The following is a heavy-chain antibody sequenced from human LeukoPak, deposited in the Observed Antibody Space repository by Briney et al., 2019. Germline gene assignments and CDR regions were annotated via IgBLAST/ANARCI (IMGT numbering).Heavy chain of an antibody. V-gene: IGHV3-21*01. D-gene: IGHD3-3*01. J-gene: IGHJ4*02. CDR1: GFTFSSYR. CDR3: ARDRGVVPTFFDY. CDR2: ISSSSSYI. Sequence: GGSLTLSCTASGFTFSSYRMTWVRQAPGKGLEWVSSISSSSSYIYYADSVKGRLTISRDNAKNSLDLQMDSLRAEDTAVYYCARDRGVVPTFFDYWGQGTLVPVSS.